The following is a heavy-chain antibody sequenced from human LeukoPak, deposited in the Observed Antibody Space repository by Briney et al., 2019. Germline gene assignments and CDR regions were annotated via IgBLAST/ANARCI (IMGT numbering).Heavy chain of an antibody. Sequence: PGGSLRLSCAASGFTFSSYSMSWVRQAPGKGLEWVSYITGSSSTIYYADSVKGRFTISRDNAENSLYLQMNSLRAEDTAVYYCARVVQSSSGRKFDYWGQGTLVTVSS. CDR2: ITGSSSTI. V-gene: IGHV3-48*01. J-gene: IGHJ4*02. D-gene: IGHD6-19*01. CDR1: GFTFSSYS. CDR3: ARVVQSSSGRKFDY.